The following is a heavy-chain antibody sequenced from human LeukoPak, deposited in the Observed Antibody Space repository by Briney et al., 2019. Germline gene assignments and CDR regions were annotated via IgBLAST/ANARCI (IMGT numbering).Heavy chain of an antibody. J-gene: IGHJ4*02. CDR3: AKDLSTLKNYDFWSGYYEDY. D-gene: IGHD3-3*01. CDR1: GFTFSSYA. V-gene: IGHV3-23*01. CDR2: ISGSGGST. Sequence: GGSLRLSCAASGFTFSSYAMSWVRQAPGKGLEWVSAISGSGGSTYYADSVKGRFTISRDNSKNTLYLQMNSLRAEDTAVYYCAKDLSTLKNYDFWSGYYEDYWGQGTLVTVSS.